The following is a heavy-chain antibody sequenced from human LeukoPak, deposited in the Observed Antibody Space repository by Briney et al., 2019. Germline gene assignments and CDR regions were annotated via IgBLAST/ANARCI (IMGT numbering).Heavy chain of an antibody. J-gene: IGHJ4*02. CDR2: ISSSSSYI. CDR1: GFTFSSYS. Sequence: PGGSLRLSCAASGFTFSSYSMNWVRQAPGKGLEWVSSISSSSSYIYYADSVKGRFTISRDNSKNTLYLQMNSLRAEDTAVYYCAKDRGNRYQLLVFDYWGQGTLVTVSS. D-gene: IGHD2-2*01. V-gene: IGHV3-21*04. CDR3: AKDRGNRYQLLVFDY.